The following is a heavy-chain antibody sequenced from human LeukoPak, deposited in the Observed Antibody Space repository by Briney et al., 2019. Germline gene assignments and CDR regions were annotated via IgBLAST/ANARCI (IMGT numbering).Heavy chain of an antibody. CDR2: IKSKTDGGTT. CDR3: TTRITMIVVVITTRVFDY. Sequence: GGPLRLSCAASGFTFSNAWMSWVRQAPGKGLEWVGRIKSKTDGGTTDYAAPVKGRFTISRDDSKNTLYLQMNSLKTEDTAVYYCTTRITMIVVVITTRVFDYWGRGTLVTVSS. D-gene: IGHD3-22*01. V-gene: IGHV3-15*01. J-gene: IGHJ4*02. CDR1: GFTFSNAW.